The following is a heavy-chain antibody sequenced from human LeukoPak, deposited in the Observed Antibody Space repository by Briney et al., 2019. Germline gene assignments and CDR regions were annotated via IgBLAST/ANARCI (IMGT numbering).Heavy chain of an antibody. V-gene: IGHV3-11*01. J-gene: IGHJ4*02. CDR3: ARAPHYYDSSGYRFDY. CDR1: GFTFSDYY. CDR2: ISSSGSTI. D-gene: IGHD3-22*01. Sequence: GGSLRLSCAASGFTFSDYYMSWIRQAPGKGLEWVSYISSSGSTIYYADSVKGRFTISRDSAKNSLYLQMNSLRAEDTAVYYCARAPHYYDSSGYRFDYWGQGTLVTVSS.